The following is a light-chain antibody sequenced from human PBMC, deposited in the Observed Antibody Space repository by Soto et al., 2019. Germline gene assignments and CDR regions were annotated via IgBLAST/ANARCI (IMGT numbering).Light chain of an antibody. CDR3: AAWDDSLSAVV. CDR2: YDD. V-gene: IGLV1-36*01. CDR1: SSNIGDNA. Sequence: QSVLTQPPSVSEAPRQRVTISCSGSSSNIGDNAVNWYQQLPGKAPKVIIYYDDLRPSGVSDRFSGSKSGTSAALAISGLQSEDEADYYCAAWDDSLSAVVFGGGTKLTVL. J-gene: IGLJ2*01.